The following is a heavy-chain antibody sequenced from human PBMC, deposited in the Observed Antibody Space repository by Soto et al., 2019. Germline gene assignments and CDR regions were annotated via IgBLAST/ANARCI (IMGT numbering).Heavy chain of an antibody. CDR1: GFTFSSYG. D-gene: IGHD6-25*01. Sequence: QVQLVESGGGVVQPGRFLRLSCAASGFTFSSYGMHWVRQAPGKGLEWVAVISYDGSNTYYADSVKGRFTISRDNSKNTLYLQMNCLRAEDTAVYYCAKDRRPNYYYGMDVWGQGTTVTVSS. V-gene: IGHV3-30*18. CDR3: AKDRRPNYYYGMDV. CDR2: ISYDGSNT. J-gene: IGHJ6*02.